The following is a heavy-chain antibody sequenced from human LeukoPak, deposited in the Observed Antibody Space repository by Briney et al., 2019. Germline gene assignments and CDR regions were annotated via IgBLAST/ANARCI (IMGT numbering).Heavy chain of an antibody. Sequence: GGSLRLSCTASGFTFGDYAMSWIRQAPGKGLEWVGFIRSKAYGETADYAAPVKGRFTISRDDSKAIAYLQMNSLRTEDTAVYHCTRDRGAYNLYDYWGQGTLVTVSS. J-gene: IGHJ4*02. V-gene: IGHV3-49*03. CDR3: TRDRGAYNLYDY. CDR1: GFTFGDYA. D-gene: IGHD1-1*01. CDR2: IRSKAYGETA.